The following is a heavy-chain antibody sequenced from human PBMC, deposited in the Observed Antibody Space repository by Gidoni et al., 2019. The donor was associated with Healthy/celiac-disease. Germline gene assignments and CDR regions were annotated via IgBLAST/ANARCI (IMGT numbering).Heavy chain of an antibody. V-gene: IGHV3-21*01. CDR1: GFTFSSYS. CDR2: ISSSSSYI. CDR3: AREMYNWRYYYYYGMDV. Sequence: EVQLVESGGGLVKPGGSLRLSCAASGFTFSSYSMSWVRQAPGQGLEWVSSISSSSSYIYYADSVKGRFTITRDNAKNSLYLKMNSLRAEDTAVYYCAREMYNWRYYYYYGMDVWGQGTTVTVSS. J-gene: IGHJ6*02. D-gene: IGHD1-20*01.